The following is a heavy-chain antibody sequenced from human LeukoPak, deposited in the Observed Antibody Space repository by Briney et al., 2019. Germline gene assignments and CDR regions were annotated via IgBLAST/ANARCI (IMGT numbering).Heavy chain of an antibody. CDR1: GGSISSSSYY. D-gene: IGHD6-6*01. Sequence: PSETLSLTCTVSGGSISSSSYYWVWLRQPPGKGLEWIGSIYCSGSSYYNPSLKSRVTISVETSKNQFYLKLSSVTAGDMAVYYCARDSYRSSSEFGIDYWGQGTLVTVSS. CDR2: IYCSGSS. V-gene: IGHV4-39*07. CDR3: ARDSYRSSSEFGIDY. J-gene: IGHJ4*02.